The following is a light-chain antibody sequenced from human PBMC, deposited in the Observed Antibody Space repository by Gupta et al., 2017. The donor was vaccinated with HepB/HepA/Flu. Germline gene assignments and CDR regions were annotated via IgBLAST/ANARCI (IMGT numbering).Light chain of an antibody. V-gene: IGLV1-47*01. Sequence: QSVLTQPPSASEPPGQTVTISCSGGTSNIGTNYVCWYQQVPGTAPKLLIYRTDPRPSGVPDRFSGSKSATSASLAISGLRAQDEADYYCAAGDDILTAWVFGGGTKLTVL. J-gene: IGLJ3*02. CDR2: RTD. CDR3: AAGDDILTAWV. CDR1: TSNIGTNY.